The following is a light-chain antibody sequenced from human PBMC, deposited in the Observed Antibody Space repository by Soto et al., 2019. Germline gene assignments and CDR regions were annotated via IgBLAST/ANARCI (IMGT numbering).Light chain of an antibody. Sequence: DIVMTQSPLSLPVTPGEPASIPCRSSQSLLHSNGYNYLDWYLQNPGQSPQLLIYLGSNRASGVPDRFSGSGSGTDFTLKISRVEAEDVGVYYCMQALQTRTFGQGTKVDIK. CDR1: QSLLHSNGYNY. V-gene: IGKV2-28*01. CDR2: LGS. J-gene: IGKJ1*01. CDR3: MQALQTRT.